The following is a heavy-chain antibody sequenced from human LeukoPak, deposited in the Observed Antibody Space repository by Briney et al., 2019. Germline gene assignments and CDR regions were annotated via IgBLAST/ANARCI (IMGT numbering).Heavy chain of an antibody. V-gene: IGHV3-23*01. Sequence: GGSLRLSCEASGFIFSSYAMAWVRQAPGKGLDWVSVIGASGADTYYSDSAKGRFTVSRDNSKDTLFLHMSSLRAEDTAVYFCATRPRDSSGYYLGAFDGWGQGTTVNVSS. CDR2: IGASGADT. D-gene: IGHD3-22*01. J-gene: IGHJ3*01. CDR1: GFIFSSYA. CDR3: ATRPRDSSGYYLGAFDG.